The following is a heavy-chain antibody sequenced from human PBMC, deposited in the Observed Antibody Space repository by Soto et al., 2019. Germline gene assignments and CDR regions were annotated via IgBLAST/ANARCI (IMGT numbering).Heavy chain of an antibody. CDR3: ARGPTDYYDNSANYFLDY. D-gene: IGHD3-22*01. CDR1: GYTFITYG. J-gene: IGHJ4*02. V-gene: IGHV1-18*01. Sequence: QVQLVQSGAEVKKPGASVKVSCKASGYTFITYGVSWVRQAPGQGLDWLGGISTYNGNTRYAERLQGRVTMTNDTTTNTAYMELRNLRSDDTAVYYCARGPTDYYDNSANYFLDYWGQGTLVTVSS. CDR2: ISTYNGNT.